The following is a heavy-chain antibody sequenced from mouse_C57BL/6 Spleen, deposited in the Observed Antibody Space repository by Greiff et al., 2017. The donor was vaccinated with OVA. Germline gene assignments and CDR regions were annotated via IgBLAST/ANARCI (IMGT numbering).Heavy chain of an antibody. J-gene: IGHJ4*01. Sequence: EVKLVESGGGLVKPGGSLKLSCAASGFTFSDYGMHWVRQAPEKGLEWVAYISSGSSTIYYADTVKGRFTISRDNAKNTLFLQMTSLRSEDTAMYYCARSGDDTLYYYAMDYWGQGTSVTVSS. CDR2: ISSGSSTI. D-gene: IGHD2-2*01. V-gene: IGHV5-17*01. CDR3: ARSGDDTLYYYAMDY. CDR1: GFTFSDYG.